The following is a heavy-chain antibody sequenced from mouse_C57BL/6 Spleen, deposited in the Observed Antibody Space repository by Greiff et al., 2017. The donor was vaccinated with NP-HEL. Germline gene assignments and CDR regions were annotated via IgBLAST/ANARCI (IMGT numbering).Heavy chain of an antibody. CDR2: IDPEDGET. V-gene: IGHV14-2*01. Sequence: VQLQQSGAELVKPGVSVKLSCTASGFNIKDYYMHWVKQRTEQGLEWIGRIDPEDGETKYAPKFQGKATITADTSSNTAYLQLSSLTSEDTAVYYCARGDLLLLFFDYWGQGTTLTVSS. CDR1: GFNIKDYY. J-gene: IGHJ2*01. D-gene: IGHD1-1*01. CDR3: ARGDLLLLFFDY.